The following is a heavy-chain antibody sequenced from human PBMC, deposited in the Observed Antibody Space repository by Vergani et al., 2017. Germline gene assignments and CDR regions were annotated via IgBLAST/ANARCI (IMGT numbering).Heavy chain of an antibody. Sequence: QVQLQESGPGLVKPSETLSLTCTVSGGSISSYYWSWIRQPAGKGLEWIGRIYTSGSTNYNPSLKSRVTMSVDTSKNQFSLKLSSVTAADTAVYYCARDRRPPLAAATYFDSWGQGTLVTVSS. J-gene: IGHJ4*02. V-gene: IGHV4-4*07. CDR2: IYTSGST. CDR3: ARDRRPPLAAATYFDS. D-gene: IGHD6-13*01. CDR1: GGSISSYY.